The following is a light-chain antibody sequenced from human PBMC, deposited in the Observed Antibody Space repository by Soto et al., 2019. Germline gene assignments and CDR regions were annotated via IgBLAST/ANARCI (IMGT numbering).Light chain of an antibody. V-gene: IGKV1-5*01. CDR2: DAS. Sequence: DILMTQSPSTLSASVGDTVSITCRASQSISGWMAWYQQKPGKVPKLLIFDASSLESGVPSRFSGSGSGTIFTLTISGLQPGDFATYYCQQYNSYPYTFGQGTKVDIK. CDR1: QSISGW. J-gene: IGKJ2*01. CDR3: QQYNSYPYT.